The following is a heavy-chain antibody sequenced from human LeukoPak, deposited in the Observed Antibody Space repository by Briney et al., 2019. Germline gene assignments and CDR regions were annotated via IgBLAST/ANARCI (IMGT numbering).Heavy chain of an antibody. Sequence: ASVRVSCKASGYTFTSYYMHWVRQAPGQGREWMGIINPSGGSTRYAQKFQGRVTMTRDTSTSTVYMELSSLRSEDTAVYYCARGEWELRVDYWGQGTLVTVSS. CDR3: ARGEWELRVDY. D-gene: IGHD1-26*01. CDR1: GYTFTSYY. J-gene: IGHJ4*02. CDR2: INPSGGST. V-gene: IGHV1-46*01.